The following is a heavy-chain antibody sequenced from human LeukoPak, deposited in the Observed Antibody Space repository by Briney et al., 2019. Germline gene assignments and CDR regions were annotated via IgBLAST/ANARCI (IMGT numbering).Heavy chain of an antibody. D-gene: IGHD2-21*02. CDR3: ASSYCGGDCYSYYYYYYGMDV. CDR1: GGSISSGGYY. V-gene: IGHV4-31*03. J-gene: IGHJ6*02. CDR2: IYYSGST. Sequence: SETLSLTCTVSGGSISSGGYYWSWIRQHPGKGLEWIGYIYYSGSTYYNPSLKSRVTISVDTSKNQFSLKLSSVTAADTAVYYCASSYCGGDCYSYYYYYYGMDVWGQGTTVTVSS.